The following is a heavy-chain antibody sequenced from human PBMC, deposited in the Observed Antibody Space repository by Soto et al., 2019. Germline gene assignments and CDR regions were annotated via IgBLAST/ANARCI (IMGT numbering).Heavy chain of an antibody. D-gene: IGHD3-16*01. CDR3: AKDLGPLRILNYYFYGLDV. CDR2: IESGGSA. V-gene: IGHV3-53*02. J-gene: IGHJ6*02. CDR1: GFSVSSTY. Sequence: VQLVETGGGVVQRGGSLTLSCNASGFSVSSTYMSWVRQAPGRGLEWVAVIESGGSAHYADSVKGRFTISRDDPNNIIYLQMHTLRAEDTAVYYCAKDLGPLRILNYYFYGLDVWGQGTSVTVSS.